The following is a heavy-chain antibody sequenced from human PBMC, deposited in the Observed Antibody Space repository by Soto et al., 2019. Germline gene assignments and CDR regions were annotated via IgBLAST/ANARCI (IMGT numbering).Heavy chain of an antibody. Sequence: VGSLRLSCAASGFTFSSYSMNWVRQAPGKGLEWVSYISSSSSTIYYADSVKGRFTISRDNAKNSLYLQMNSLRDEDTAVYYCARPGPDDASLWWAFDDWGKGNLVTVSS. CDR2: ISSSSSTI. J-gene: IGHJ4*02. D-gene: IGHD1-26*01. CDR3: ARPGPDDASLWWAFDD. V-gene: IGHV3-48*02. CDR1: GFTFSSYS.